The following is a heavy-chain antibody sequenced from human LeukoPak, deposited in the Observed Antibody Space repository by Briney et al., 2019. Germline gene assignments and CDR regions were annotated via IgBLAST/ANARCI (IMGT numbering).Heavy chain of an antibody. J-gene: IGHJ4*02. V-gene: IGHV4-38-2*02. CDR1: GYSISSGYY. D-gene: IGHD5-18*01. CDR3: ARKTGGYSYGLDY. CDR2: IYHSGST. Sequence: PSETLSLTCTVSGYSISSGYYWGWIRQPTGKGLEWIGSIYHSGSTYYNPSLKSRVTISVDTSENQFSLKLSSVTAADTAVYYCARKTGGYSYGLDYWGQGTLVTVSS.